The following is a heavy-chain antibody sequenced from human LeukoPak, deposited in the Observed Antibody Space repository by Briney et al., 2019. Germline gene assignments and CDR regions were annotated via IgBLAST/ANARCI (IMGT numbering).Heavy chain of an antibody. Sequence: ASVKVSCKASGGTFTSYGISWVRQAPGQGLEWMGWISAYNGNTNYAQKLQGRVTMTTDTSTSTAYMELRSLRSDDTAVYYCARVRQNYDSSGCLDYWGQGTLVTVSS. CDR1: GGTFTSYG. CDR2: ISAYNGNT. CDR3: ARVRQNYDSSGCLDY. J-gene: IGHJ4*02. V-gene: IGHV1-18*01. D-gene: IGHD3-22*01.